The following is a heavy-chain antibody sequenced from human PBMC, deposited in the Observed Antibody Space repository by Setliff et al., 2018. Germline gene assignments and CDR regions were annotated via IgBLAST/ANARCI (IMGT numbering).Heavy chain of an antibody. CDR3: ARMSGFQYMDV. V-gene: IGHV4-61*09. D-gene: IGHD3-3*01. Sequence: SETLSLTCTVSGDSISSRTYYWGWVRQPAGKGLEWIGQIYTSWSTIYNPSLQSRLTISLDTSKNQFSLSLNSVTAADTAVYFCARMSGFQYMDVWGKGTTVTVS. CDR2: IYTSWST. J-gene: IGHJ6*03. CDR1: GDSISSRTYY.